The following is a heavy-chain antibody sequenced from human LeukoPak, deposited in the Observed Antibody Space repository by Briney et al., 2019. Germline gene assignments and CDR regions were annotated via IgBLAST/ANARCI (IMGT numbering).Heavy chain of an antibody. D-gene: IGHD6-13*01. CDR3: ARPYTTTWSALDY. Sequence: GEYLKISCKGSGYSFTTYWIAWVRQMPGKGLEWMGIIYPGDSDTRYSPSFQGQVTISADKSISTAYLQWSTLKASDTAMYYCARPYTTTWSALDYWGQGTLVTVSS. CDR2: IYPGDSDT. CDR1: GYSFTTYW. V-gene: IGHV5-51*01. J-gene: IGHJ4*02.